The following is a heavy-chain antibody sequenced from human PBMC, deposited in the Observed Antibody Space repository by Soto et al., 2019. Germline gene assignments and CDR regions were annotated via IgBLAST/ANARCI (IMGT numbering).Heavy chain of an antibody. D-gene: IGHD6-13*01. CDR2: INPASGST. Sequence: QVQLVQSGAEVKKPGASVKLSCRTSGYTFTHYYIHWVRQAPGQGLEWLGIINPASGSTNYAQDFQGRVTLTMDTSTTTVDMDLSGMRAEDTDIFYCAREFAAGDHWGQGTLVTVSS. CDR1: GYTFTHYY. J-gene: IGHJ4*02. V-gene: IGHV1-46*01. CDR3: AREFAAGDH.